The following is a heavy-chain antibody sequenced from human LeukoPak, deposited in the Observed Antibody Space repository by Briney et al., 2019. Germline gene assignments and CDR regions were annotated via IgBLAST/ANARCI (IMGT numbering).Heavy chain of an antibody. Sequence: ASVKVSCKASGYTFTSYYMHWVRQAPGQGLEWMGIINPSGGSTSYAQKFQGRVTMTRDMSTSTVYMELGSLRSEDTAVYYCARDLSEYTYYYDSSGYGDDYWGQGTLVTVSS. D-gene: IGHD3-22*01. CDR2: INPSGGST. CDR3: ARDLSEYTYYYDSSGYGDDY. CDR1: GYTFTSYY. V-gene: IGHV1-46*01. J-gene: IGHJ4*02.